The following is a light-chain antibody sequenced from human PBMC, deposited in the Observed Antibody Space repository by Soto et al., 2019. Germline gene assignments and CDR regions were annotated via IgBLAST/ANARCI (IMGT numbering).Light chain of an antibody. CDR2: AAS. CDR1: QSIGTS. J-gene: IGKJ4*01. CDR3: QQYGSSSLT. V-gene: IGKV1-39*01. Sequence: DIPMTQSPSSLSASVGDRVTITCRASQSIGTSLNWYQQKPGEAPKLLIYAASSLQSGVPSRFSGSGSGTDFTLTISSLQPEDFAVYYCQQYGSSSLTFGGGTKVEIK.